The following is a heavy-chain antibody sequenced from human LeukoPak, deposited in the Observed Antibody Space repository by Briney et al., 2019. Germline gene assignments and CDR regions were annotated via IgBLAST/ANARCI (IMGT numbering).Heavy chain of an antibody. D-gene: IGHD3-10*01. J-gene: IGHJ3*02. V-gene: IGHV5-10-1*01. Sequence: GESLKISCKGSGYSFTSYWISWVRQMPGKGLEWMGRIDPSDSYTNYSPSFQGHVTISADKSISTAYLQWSSLKASDTAMYYCASTSGSYYPLDAFDIWGQRTMVTVSS. CDR1: GYSFTSYW. CDR3: ASTSGSYYPLDAFDI. CDR2: IDPSDSYT.